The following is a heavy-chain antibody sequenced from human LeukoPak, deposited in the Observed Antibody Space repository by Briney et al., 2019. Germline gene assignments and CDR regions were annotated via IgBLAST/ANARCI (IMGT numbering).Heavy chain of an antibody. CDR3: ARGACGGSCYFPLGGDI. D-gene: IGHD2-15*01. J-gene: IGHJ4*02. CDR2: IYYSGST. V-gene: IGHV4-59*08. CDR1: GGSIRSYY. Sequence: PSETLSLTCTVSGGSIRSYYWSWIRQPPGKGLEWIGYIYYSGSTYYNPSLKSRVTISVDTSKNQFSLKLSSVTAADTAVYYCARGACGGSCYFPLGGDIWGQGTLVTVSS.